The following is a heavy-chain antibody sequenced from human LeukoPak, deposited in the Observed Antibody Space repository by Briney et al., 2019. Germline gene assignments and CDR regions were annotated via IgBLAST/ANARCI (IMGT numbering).Heavy chain of an antibody. V-gene: IGHV3-53*01. J-gene: IGHJ4*02. D-gene: IGHD6-13*01. CDR3: ARGQAAAGTSHFDY. CDR1: GVTVSNNY. CDR2: IYSGGIT. Sequence: GGSLRLSCAASGVTVSNNYMNWVRQAPGKGLEWVSVIYSGGITYYADSLTGRFTISRDNAKNSLYLQMNSLRAEDTAVYYCARGQAAAGTSHFDYWGQGTLVTVSS.